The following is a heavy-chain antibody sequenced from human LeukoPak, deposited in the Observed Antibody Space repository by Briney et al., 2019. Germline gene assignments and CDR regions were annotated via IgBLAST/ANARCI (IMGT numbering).Heavy chain of an antibody. Sequence: GGSLRLSCAASGFTFSSYAMHWVRQAPGKGLEWVAVISYDGSNKYYADSVKGRFTISRDNGKDTLYLQMNSLRVEDTALYYCVRGGDDPDHWGQGTLVTVSS. V-gene: IGHV3-30-3*01. D-gene: IGHD3-16*01. J-gene: IGHJ4*02. CDR3: VRGGDDPDH. CDR2: ISYDGSNK. CDR1: GFTFSSYA.